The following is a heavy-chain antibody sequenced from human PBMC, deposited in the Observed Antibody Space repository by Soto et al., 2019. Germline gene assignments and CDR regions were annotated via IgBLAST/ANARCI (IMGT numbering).Heavy chain of an antibody. CDR3: ARAGAALVRGSIGGFDY. CDR1: GGAFNGYY. V-gene: IGHV4-34*01. J-gene: IGHJ4*02. Sequence: QVHLQQWGAGLLKPSETLSLTCAVNGGAFNGYYWTWIRQSPGKGLQWIGEINHSGTVDYNPSLKSCVTFAIDTSKKQFSLTLTSVTAADTGVYYGARAGAALVRGSIGGFDYWGQGTLVTVSS. D-gene: IGHD3-10*01. CDR2: INHSGTV.